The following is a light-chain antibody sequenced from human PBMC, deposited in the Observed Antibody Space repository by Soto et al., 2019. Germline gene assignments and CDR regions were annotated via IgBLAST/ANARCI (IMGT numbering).Light chain of an antibody. CDR3: QQYGSSHWT. J-gene: IGKJ1*01. CDR2: GAS. Sequence: EVVLTQSPAALSLSPGERATLSCKTSQTVSTYLAWYQQKPGQAPRLLIYGASSRATGIPDRFSGSGSGTDFTLTISRLEPEDFAVYYCQQYGSSHWTFGQGTKVEIK. CDR1: QTVSTY. V-gene: IGKV3-20*01.